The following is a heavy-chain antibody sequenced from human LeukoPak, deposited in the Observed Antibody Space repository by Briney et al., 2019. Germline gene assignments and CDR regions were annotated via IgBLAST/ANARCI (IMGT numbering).Heavy chain of an antibody. D-gene: IGHD5-18*01. CDR1: GGSISSGGYY. CDR3: ARGGYSYGYAMDV. Sequence: SGTLSLTCTVSGGSISSGGYYWSWIRQHPGKGLEWIGYIYYSGSTYYNPSLKSRVTISVDTSKNQFSLKLSSVTAADTAVYYCARGGYSYGYAMDVWGKGTTVTVSS. V-gene: IGHV4-31*03. CDR2: IYYSGST. J-gene: IGHJ6*04.